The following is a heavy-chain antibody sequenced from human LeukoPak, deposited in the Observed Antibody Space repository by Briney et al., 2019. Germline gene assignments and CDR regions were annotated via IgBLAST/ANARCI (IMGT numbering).Heavy chain of an antibody. CDR2: ISSSGSTI. Sequence: GGSLRLSCAASGFTFSSYEMNWVRQAPGKGLEWVSYISSSGSTIYHADSMKGRFTISRDNAKNSLYLQMNSLRAEDTAVYYCAGSGSYYLPLDYWGQGTLVTVSS. J-gene: IGHJ4*02. V-gene: IGHV3-48*03. CDR1: GFTFSSYE. D-gene: IGHD3-10*01. CDR3: AGSGSYYLPLDY.